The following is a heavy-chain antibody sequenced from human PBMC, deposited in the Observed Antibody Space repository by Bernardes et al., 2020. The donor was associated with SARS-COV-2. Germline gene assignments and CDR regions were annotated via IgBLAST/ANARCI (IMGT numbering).Heavy chain of an antibody. CDR2: IYPGDSDT. CDR1: GYSFTNYW. Sequence: ESLKISCKGSGYSFTNYWIGWVRQMPGKGLEWMGVIYPGDSDTKYSPSFQGQVTISVDKSISTAYLQWGSLKAPDTAVYYCARKDNYGLTYWGQGTLLTVSS. CDR3: ARKDNYGLTY. V-gene: IGHV5-51*01. D-gene: IGHD5-18*01. J-gene: IGHJ4*02.